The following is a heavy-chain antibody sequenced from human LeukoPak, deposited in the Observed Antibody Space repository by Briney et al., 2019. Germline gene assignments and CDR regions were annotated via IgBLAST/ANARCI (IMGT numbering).Heavy chain of an antibody. CDR3: ARLAGYSSGWYRWGNYYYYMDV. J-gene: IGHJ6*03. V-gene: IGHV5-51*01. CDR2: IYPGDSDT. CDR1: GYSFTSYW. D-gene: IGHD6-19*01. Sequence: NPGESLKISCKGSGYSFTSYWIGWVRQMPGKGLEWMGIIYPGDSDTRYSPSFQGQVTISADKSISTAYLQWSSLKASDTAMYYCARLAGYSSGWYRWGNYYYYMDVWGKGTTVTVSS.